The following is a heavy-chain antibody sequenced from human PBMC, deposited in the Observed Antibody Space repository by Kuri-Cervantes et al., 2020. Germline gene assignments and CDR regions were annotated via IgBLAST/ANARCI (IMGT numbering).Heavy chain of an antibody. CDR3: ARGDGDYFSFDY. V-gene: IGHV3-23*01. J-gene: IGHJ4*02. Sequence: GESLKISCVASGFTFSSYAMSWVRQAPGKGLDWVSAITTSGGNTYYAGSVKGRFTISRDNSKNTLYLQMNSLRAEDTAVYYCARGDGDYFSFDYWGQGTLVTVSS. CDR2: ITTSGGNT. CDR1: GFTFSSYA. D-gene: IGHD4-17*01.